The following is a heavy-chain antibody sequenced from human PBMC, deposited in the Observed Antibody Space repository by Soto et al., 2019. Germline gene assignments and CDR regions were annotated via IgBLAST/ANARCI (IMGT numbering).Heavy chain of an antibody. CDR1: GGTFSSYT. V-gene: IGHV1-69*02. CDR2: IIPILGIA. Sequence: ASVKVSCKASGGTFSSYTISWVRQAPGQGLEWMGRIIPILGIANYAQKFQGRVTITADKSTSTAYMELSSLRSEDTAVYYCATKCRLYSSSSERESYYYYYMDVWGKGTTVTVSS. J-gene: IGHJ6*03. CDR3: ATKCRLYSSSSERESYYYYYMDV. D-gene: IGHD6-6*01.